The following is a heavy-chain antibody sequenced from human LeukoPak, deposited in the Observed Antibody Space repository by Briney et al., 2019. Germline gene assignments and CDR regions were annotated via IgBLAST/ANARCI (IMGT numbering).Heavy chain of an antibody. J-gene: IGHJ1*01. CDR3: AREYAFQH. CDR1: GFTFSSYW. Sequence: GGSLRPSCAAPGFTFSSYWMSWVRQAPGKGLEWVANIKQDGSEKYYVDSVKGRFTISRDNAKNSLYLQMNSLRAEDTAVYYCAREYAFQHWGQGTLVTVYS. CDR2: IKQDGSEK. V-gene: IGHV3-7*01.